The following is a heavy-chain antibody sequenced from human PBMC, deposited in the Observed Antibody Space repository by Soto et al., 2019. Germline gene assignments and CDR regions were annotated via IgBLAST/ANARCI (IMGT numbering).Heavy chain of an antibody. V-gene: IGHV3-23*01. CDR1: GFTFSNYA. D-gene: IGHD4-17*01. J-gene: IGHJ5*02. CDR3: AKDAISGDGIWLMDS. CDR2: LLRSGSTA. Sequence: HPGGSLRLSCAASGFTFSNYAMTWARQAPGKGLEWVSSLLRSGSTAYYADSVRGRFTVSSDTSANSLYLQMDSLRAEDTAIYYCAKDAISGDGIWLMDSWGQGTLVTVSS.